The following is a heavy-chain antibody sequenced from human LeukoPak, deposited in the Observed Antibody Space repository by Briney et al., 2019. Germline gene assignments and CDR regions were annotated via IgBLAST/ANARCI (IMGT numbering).Heavy chain of an antibody. D-gene: IGHD5-18*01. CDR2: INWNGGST. CDR3: ARDLEDTAMVGPYYYGMDV. J-gene: IGHJ6*02. V-gene: IGHV3-20*04. CDR1: GFTFDDYG. Sequence: GGSLRLSCAASGFTFDDYGMSWVRQAPGKGLEWVSGINWNGGSTGYADSVKGRFTISRDNAKNSLYLQMNSLRAEDTAVYYCARDLEDTAMVGPYYYGMDVWGQGTTVTVSS.